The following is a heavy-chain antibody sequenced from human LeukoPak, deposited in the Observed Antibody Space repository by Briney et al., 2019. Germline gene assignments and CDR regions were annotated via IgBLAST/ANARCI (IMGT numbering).Heavy chain of an antibody. J-gene: IGHJ6*02. CDR2: IGSSGDRT. Sequence: GGSLRLSCSASGFTFRTYAIHWVRQASGKGLEYVSTIGSSGDRTYYADSVKGRFAISRDNSKNTLYLQMNSLRAEDTAVYYCAREVVDFYYYYGMDVWGQGTTVTVSS. D-gene: IGHD2-15*01. CDR1: GFTFRTYA. CDR3: AREVVDFYYYYGMDV. V-gene: IGHV3-64*04.